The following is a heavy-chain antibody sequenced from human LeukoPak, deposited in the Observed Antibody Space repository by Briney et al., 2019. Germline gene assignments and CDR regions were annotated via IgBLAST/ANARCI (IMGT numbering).Heavy chain of an antibody. CDR2: IYYSEST. CDR1: GGSISSSSYY. Sequence: SETLSLTCTVSGGSISSSSYYWGWIRQPPGKGLEWIGSIYYSESTSYNPSLKSRVTISVDTSKNQFSLKLSSVTAADTAVYYCARHPLGSGSYYIPTYFDYWGQGTLVTVSS. D-gene: IGHD3-10*01. J-gene: IGHJ4*02. CDR3: ARHPLGSGSYYIPTYFDY. V-gene: IGHV4-39*01.